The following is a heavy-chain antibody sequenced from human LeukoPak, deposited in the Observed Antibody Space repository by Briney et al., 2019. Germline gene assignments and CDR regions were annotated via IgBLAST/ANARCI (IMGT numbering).Heavy chain of an antibody. V-gene: IGHV4-34*01. D-gene: IGHD3-22*01. CDR2: INHSGST. Sequence: SETLSLTCAVYGGSSSAYYYFWIRQPPGKGLEWIGEINHSGSTSYNPSLKSRVTISVDTSTNQFSLGLSSVTAADTAVYYCARGLGTMIVVWGQGTLVTVSS. CDR1: GGSSSAYY. CDR3: ARGLGTMIVV. J-gene: IGHJ4*02.